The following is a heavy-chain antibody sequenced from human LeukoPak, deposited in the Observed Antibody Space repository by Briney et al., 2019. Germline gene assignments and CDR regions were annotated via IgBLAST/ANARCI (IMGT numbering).Heavy chain of an antibody. Sequence: PGGSLRLSCAASGFTFSDYYMSWIRQAPGKGLEWVSYISSSGSTIYYADSVKGRFTISRDNAKNSLYLQMSSLRAEDTAVYYCVRDRRSHYYDSSGYTWGQGTLVTASS. D-gene: IGHD3-22*01. CDR1: GFTFSDYY. CDR3: VRDRRSHYYDSSGYT. J-gene: IGHJ5*02. CDR2: ISSSGSTI. V-gene: IGHV3-11*01.